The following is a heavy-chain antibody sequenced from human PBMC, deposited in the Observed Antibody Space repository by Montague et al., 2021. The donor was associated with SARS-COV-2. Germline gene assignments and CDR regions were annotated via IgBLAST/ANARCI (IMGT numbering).Heavy chain of an antibody. Sequence: SETLSLTCTVSGGSISSSSYYWGWIRQPPGKGLEWIGSIDYSGSTYYNPSLKSRVTISVDTSKNQFSLKLSSVTAADTAVYYCARHPPWIQLWFPAFDYWGQGTLVTVSS. D-gene: IGHD5-18*01. CDR3: ARHPPWIQLWFPAFDY. CDR2: IDYSGST. J-gene: IGHJ4*02. V-gene: IGHV4-39*01. CDR1: GGSISSSSYY.